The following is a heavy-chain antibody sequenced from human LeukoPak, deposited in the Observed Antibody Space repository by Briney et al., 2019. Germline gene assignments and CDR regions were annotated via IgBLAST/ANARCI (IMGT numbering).Heavy chain of an antibody. V-gene: IGHV3-30-3*01. D-gene: IGHD6-6*01. J-gene: IGHJ3*02. Sequence: GGSLRLSCAASGFTFSSYAMHWVRQAPGKGLEWVAVISYDGSNKYYADSVKGRFTISRDNSKNTLYLQMNSLRAEDTAEYYCARGLSSSSDAFDIWGQGTMVTVSS. CDR3: ARGLSSSSDAFDI. CDR2: ISYDGSNK. CDR1: GFTFSSYA.